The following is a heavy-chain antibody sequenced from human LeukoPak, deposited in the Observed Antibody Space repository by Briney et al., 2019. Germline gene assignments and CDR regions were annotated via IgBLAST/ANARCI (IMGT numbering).Heavy chain of an antibody. J-gene: IGHJ4*02. CDR1: GGSIGTYY. CDR2: IYYSGST. Sequence: TETLSLTCTVSGGSIGTYYWSWIRQSPMKGLEWIGYIYYSGSTNYNPSLKSRVTISVDTSKNQFSLKLNSVTAADTAVYFCARGNYDSSGYYPRFDYWGQGTLVTVSS. V-gene: IGHV4-59*01. D-gene: IGHD3-22*01. CDR3: ARGNYDSSGYYPRFDY.